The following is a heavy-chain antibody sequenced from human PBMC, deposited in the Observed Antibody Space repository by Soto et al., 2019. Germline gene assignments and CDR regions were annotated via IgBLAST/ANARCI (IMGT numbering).Heavy chain of an antibody. CDR2: ISGSGANT. J-gene: IGHJ3*02. CDR1: GFTFSNYA. Sequence: EVQTLESGGGLVQPGGSLRLSCAASGFTFSNYAMSWVRQAPGKGLEWVSSISGSGANTYYADSVKGRFTISRDNSKTTLYVQMNSLRVEDTAVYFCVAGNRKCTGGTCSIGDVDIWGQGTMVTVSS. V-gene: IGHV3-23*01. CDR3: VAGNRKCTGGTCSIGDVDI. D-gene: IGHD2-8*02.